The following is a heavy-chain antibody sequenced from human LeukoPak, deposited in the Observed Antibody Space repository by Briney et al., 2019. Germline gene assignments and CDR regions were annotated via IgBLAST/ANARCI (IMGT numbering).Heavy chain of an antibody. CDR3: ARGRGYCSSSSCYDFDY. CDR1: GYGFTNYW. D-gene: IGHD2-2*01. Sequence: GESLKISCTGSGYGFTNYWIAWVRQMPGKGLEWMGIIYPGDSETTYSPSFQGQVTISADKSITTTYLQWSSLKASDTAMYYCARGRGYCSSSSCYDFDYWGQGILVTVSS. CDR2: IYPGDSET. J-gene: IGHJ4*02. V-gene: IGHV5-51*01.